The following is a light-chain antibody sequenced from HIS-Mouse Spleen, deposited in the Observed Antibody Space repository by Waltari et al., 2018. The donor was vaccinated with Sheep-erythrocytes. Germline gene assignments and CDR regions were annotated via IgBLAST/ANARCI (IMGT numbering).Light chain of an antibody. CDR1: SSNIGSNY. Sequence: ISCSGSSSNIGSNYVYWYQQLPGTAPKLLIYRNNQRPSGVPDRFSGSKSGTSASLAISGLRSEDEADYYCAAWDDSLSGPVFGGGTKLTVL. V-gene: IGLV1-47*01. CDR2: RNN. J-gene: IGLJ3*02. CDR3: AAWDDSLSGPV.